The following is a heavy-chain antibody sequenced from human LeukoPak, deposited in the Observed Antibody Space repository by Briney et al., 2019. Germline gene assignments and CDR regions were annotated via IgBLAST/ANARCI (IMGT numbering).Heavy chain of an antibody. D-gene: IGHD2-8*01. CDR1: GASISSSSCY. CDR3: ARAVYALTYYYYGMDV. Sequence: PSETLSLTCSVSGASISSSSCYWGWIRQSPGKGLEWIGYIYYSGSTYYNPSLKSRVTISVDTSKNQFSLKLSSVTAADTAVYYCARAVYALTYYYYGMDVWGQGTTVTVSS. J-gene: IGHJ6*02. V-gene: IGHV4-31*03. CDR2: IYYSGST.